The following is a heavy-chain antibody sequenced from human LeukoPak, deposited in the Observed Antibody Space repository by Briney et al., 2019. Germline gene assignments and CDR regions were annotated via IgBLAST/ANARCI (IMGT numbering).Heavy chain of an antibody. J-gene: IGHJ4*02. Sequence: ASVKVSCKASGYTFTSYGISWVRQAPGQGLEWMGWISAYNGNTNYAQKLQGRVTMTTDTSTSTAYMELRSLRSDDTAVYYCARDPPRYSSGWYRLDYWGQGTLVTVSS. CDR2: ISAYNGNT. D-gene: IGHD6-19*01. CDR3: ARDPPRYSSGWYRLDY. CDR1: GYTFTSYG. V-gene: IGHV1-18*01.